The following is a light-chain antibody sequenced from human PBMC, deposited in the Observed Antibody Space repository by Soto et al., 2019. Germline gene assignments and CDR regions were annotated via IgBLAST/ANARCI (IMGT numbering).Light chain of an antibody. CDR2: SHN. J-gene: IGLJ1*01. CDR1: SSNIGSNT. CDR3: VTWDDSLDGYV. V-gene: IGLV1-44*01. Sequence: QSVLTQPPSASGTPGQRVTISCSGSSSNIGSNTVNWYQQLPGTALKLLIYSHNQRPSGAPDRFSVSKSGTSASLASSGRKSEDEAGYYCVTWDDSLDGYVFGTGTKLTVL.